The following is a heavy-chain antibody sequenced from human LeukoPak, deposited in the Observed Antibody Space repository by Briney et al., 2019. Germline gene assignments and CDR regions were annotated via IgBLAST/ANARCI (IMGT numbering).Heavy chain of an antibody. Sequence: GGSLRLSCAASGFTFSSYGMHWVRHAPGKGLEWVAVIWYDGSNKYYADSVKGRFTISRDNSKNTLYLQMNSLRAEDTAVYYCARDRIAVAVGCLDLWGRGTLVTVSS. D-gene: IGHD6-19*01. CDR1: GFTFSSYG. J-gene: IGHJ2*01. CDR2: IWYDGSNK. V-gene: IGHV3-33*01. CDR3: ARDRIAVAVGCLDL.